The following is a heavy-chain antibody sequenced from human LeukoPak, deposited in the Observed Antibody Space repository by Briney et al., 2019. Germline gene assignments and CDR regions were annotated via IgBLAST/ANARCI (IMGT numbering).Heavy chain of an antibody. CDR1: GGSISSGSYY. D-gene: IGHD3-3*02. V-gene: IGHV4-61*02. CDR2: IYTSGST. Sequence: SETLSLTCTVPGGSISSGSYYWSWIRQPAGKGLEWIGRIYTSGSTNYNPSLKSRVTISVDTSKNQFSLKLSSVTAADTAVYYCARDLSADVWGKGTTVTVSS. J-gene: IGHJ6*04. CDR3: ARDLSADV.